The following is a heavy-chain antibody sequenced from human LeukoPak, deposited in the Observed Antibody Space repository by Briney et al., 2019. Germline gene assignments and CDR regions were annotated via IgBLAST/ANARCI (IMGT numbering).Heavy chain of an antibody. V-gene: IGHV3-30-3*01. Sequence: GGSLRHSCAASGFTFSSYAMHWVRQAPGKGLEWVAVISYDGSNKYYADSVKGRFTISRDNSKNTLYLQMNSLRAEDTAVYYCARAHSSSWLPLDYWGQGTLVTVSS. D-gene: IGHD6-13*01. CDR3: ARAHSSSWLPLDY. CDR2: ISYDGSNK. CDR1: GFTFSSYA. J-gene: IGHJ4*02.